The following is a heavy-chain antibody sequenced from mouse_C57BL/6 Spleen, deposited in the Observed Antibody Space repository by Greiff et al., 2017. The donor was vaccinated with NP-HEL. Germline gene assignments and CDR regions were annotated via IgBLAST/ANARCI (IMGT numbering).Heavy chain of an antibody. V-gene: IGHV1-26*01. Sequence: EVQLQQSGPELVKPGASVKISCKASGYTFTDYYMNWVKQSHGKSLEWIGDIIPNNGGTSYNQQFKGKATLPVDKSSSTAYMELRSLTSEDSAVYYCARGGSAYAMDYWGQGTSVTVSS. CDR1: GYTFTDYY. CDR2: IIPNNGGT. J-gene: IGHJ4*01. D-gene: IGHD1-1*01. CDR3: ARGGSAYAMDY.